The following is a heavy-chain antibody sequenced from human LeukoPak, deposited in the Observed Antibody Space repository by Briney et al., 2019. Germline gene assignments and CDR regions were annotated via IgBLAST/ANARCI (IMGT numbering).Heavy chain of an antibody. V-gene: IGHV1-46*01. Sequence: ASVKVSCKASGYTFTSYYMHWVRQAPGQGLEWMGIINPSGGSTSYAQKFQGRVTMTRDTSTSTVYMELSSLRSEDTAVYYCAREASYDFWSGYSYRQPWFDPWGQGTLVTVSS. CDR1: GYTFTSYY. J-gene: IGHJ5*02. D-gene: IGHD3-3*01. CDR2: INPSGGST. CDR3: AREASYDFWSGYSYRQPWFDP.